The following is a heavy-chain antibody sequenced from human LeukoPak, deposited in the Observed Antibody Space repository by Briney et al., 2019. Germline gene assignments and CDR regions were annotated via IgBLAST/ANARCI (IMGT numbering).Heavy chain of an antibody. CDR2: MYISGST. D-gene: IGHD1-26*01. CDR3: ARVLRYNGSYYYFDY. J-gene: IGHJ4*02. Sequence: WETLSLTRTVSGGSISSFYWSWIRQPAGKGLEWIGRMYISGSTNYNPSLKSRVTMSVDTSKNQFSLKLSSVTAADTAVYYCARVLRYNGSYYYFDYWGQGTLVTVSS. CDR1: GGSISSFY. V-gene: IGHV4-4*07.